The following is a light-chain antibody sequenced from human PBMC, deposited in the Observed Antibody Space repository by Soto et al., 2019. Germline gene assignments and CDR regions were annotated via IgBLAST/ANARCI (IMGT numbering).Light chain of an antibody. CDR2: AAS. J-gene: IGKJ1*01. CDR3: QKYNSAPRT. Sequence: DIQMTQSPSSLSASVGDRVTITCRASQGMSNYLAWFQQKPVKVPKLLIYAASTLQSGVPSRFSGSGSGTDFTLTISSLQPEDVATYYCQKYNSAPRTFGQGTKVEIK. V-gene: IGKV1-27*01. CDR1: QGMSNY.